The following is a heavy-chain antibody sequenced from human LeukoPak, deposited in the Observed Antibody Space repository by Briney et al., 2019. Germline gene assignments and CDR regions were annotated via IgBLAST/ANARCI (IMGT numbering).Heavy chain of an antibody. CDR1: GYTFTGYY. CDR3: AGDFWSGYGRQRHDAFDI. D-gene: IGHD3-3*01. Sequence: ASVKVSCKASGYTFTGYYMHWVRQAPGQGLEWMGWINPNSGGTNYAQKFQGRVTMTRDMSTSTVYMELSSLRSEDTAVYYCAGDFWSGYGRQRHDAFDIWGQGTMVTVSS. J-gene: IGHJ3*02. CDR2: INPNSGGT. V-gene: IGHV1-2*02.